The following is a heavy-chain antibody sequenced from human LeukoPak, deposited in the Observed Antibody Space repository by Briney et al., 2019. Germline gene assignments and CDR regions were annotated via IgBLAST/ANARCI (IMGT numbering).Heavy chain of an antibody. Sequence: GGSLRLSCAASGFTFSSYAMHWVRQAPGKGLEYVSGISSNGGSTYYANSVKGRFTISRDNSKNTLYLQMGSLRAEDMAVYYCSRGSGSYNYNYYMAVWGKETTLTV. J-gene: IGHJ6*03. D-gene: IGHD1-26*01. CDR2: ISSNGGST. CDR1: GFTFSSYA. CDR3: SRGSGSYNYNYYMAV. V-gene: IGHV3-64*01.